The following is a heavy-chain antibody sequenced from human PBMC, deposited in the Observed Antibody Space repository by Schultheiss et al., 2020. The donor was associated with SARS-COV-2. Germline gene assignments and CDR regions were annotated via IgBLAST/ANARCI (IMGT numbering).Heavy chain of an antibody. CDR1: GFTVSSNY. D-gene: IGHD2-15*01. CDR2: IYSGGST. V-gene: IGHV3-66*02. J-gene: IGHJ4*02. Sequence: GGSLRLSCAASGFTVSSNYMSWVRQAPGKGLEWVSVIYSGGSTYYADSVKGRFTISRDNSKNTLYLQMNSLRAEDTAVYYCARSTRIYDKSYFDYWGQGTLVTVSS. CDR3: ARSTRIYDKSYFDY.